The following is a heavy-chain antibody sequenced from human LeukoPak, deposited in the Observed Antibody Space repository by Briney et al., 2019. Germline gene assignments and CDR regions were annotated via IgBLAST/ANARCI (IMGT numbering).Heavy chain of an antibody. Sequence: SETLSLTCTVSGGSISSGDYYWSWIRQPPGKGLEWIGYIYYSGTTYYNPSLKSRVTISVDTSKNQFSLKLSSVTAADTAVYYCARAMDYYDSAFRFDIWGQGTMVTVSS. J-gene: IGHJ3*02. D-gene: IGHD3-22*01. CDR3: ARAMDYYDSAFRFDI. CDR1: GGSISSGDYY. V-gene: IGHV4-30-4*01. CDR2: IYYSGTT.